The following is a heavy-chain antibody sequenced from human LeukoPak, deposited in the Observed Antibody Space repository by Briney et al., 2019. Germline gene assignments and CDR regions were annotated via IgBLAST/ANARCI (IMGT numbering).Heavy chain of an antibody. CDR2: IYHSGST. Sequence: SETLSLTCTVSGYSISSGYYWGWIRQPPGKGLEWIGSIYHSGSTYYNPSLKSRVTISVDTSKNQFSLKLSSVTAADTAVYYCHWFGEFGYGMDVWGQGTTVTVSS. CDR1: GYSISSGYY. J-gene: IGHJ6*02. CDR3: HWFGEFGYGMDV. V-gene: IGHV4-38-2*02. D-gene: IGHD3-10*01.